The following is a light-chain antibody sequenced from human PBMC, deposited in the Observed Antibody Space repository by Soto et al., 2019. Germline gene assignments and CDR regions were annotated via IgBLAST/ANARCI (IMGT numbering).Light chain of an antibody. CDR3: QQYGRSLYT. J-gene: IGKJ2*01. CDR1: QSVSSSY. Sequence: EIVLTQSPGTLSLSPGERATLSCRASQSVSSSYLAWYQQKPGQAPRLLIYGASSRATGIQDRFSGSGSGTDFTLTISRLEPEDFAVYYCQQYGRSLYTFGQGTKLEIK. CDR2: GAS. V-gene: IGKV3-20*01.